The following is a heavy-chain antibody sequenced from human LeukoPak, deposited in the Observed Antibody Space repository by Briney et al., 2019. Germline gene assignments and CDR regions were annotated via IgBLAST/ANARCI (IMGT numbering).Heavy chain of an antibody. V-gene: IGHV3-30*02. J-gene: IGHJ6*03. CDR1: GFTFSSYG. CDR2: IRYDGSNK. Sequence: GGSLRLSCAASGFTFSSYGMHWVRQAPGKGLEWVAFIRYDGSNKYYADSVKGRFTISRDNSKNTLYLQMNSLRAEDTAVYYCAKDGEMATIRHYYYYMDVWGKGTTVTIS. D-gene: IGHD5-24*01. CDR3: AKDGEMATIRHYYYYMDV.